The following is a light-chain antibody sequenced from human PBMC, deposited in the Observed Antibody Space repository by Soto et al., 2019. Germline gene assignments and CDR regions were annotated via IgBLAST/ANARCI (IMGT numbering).Light chain of an antibody. CDR1: QSVGTN. CDR3: QQYGNSPIT. Sequence: EIVMTQSPATLPVSPGERATLSCRASQSVGTNLAWYQQKPGQAPRLVIYGTSSRATGIPDRFSGSGSGTDFTLTISRLEPEHFAVYYCQQYGNSPITFGQGTRLEIK. CDR2: GTS. J-gene: IGKJ5*01. V-gene: IGKV3-20*01.